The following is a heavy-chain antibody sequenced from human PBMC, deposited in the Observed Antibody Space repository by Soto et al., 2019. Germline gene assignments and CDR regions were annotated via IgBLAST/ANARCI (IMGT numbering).Heavy chain of an antibody. V-gene: IGHV1-69*13. Sequence: SVKVSCKASGGTFSSYAISWVRQAPGQGLEWMGGIIPIFGTANYAQKFQGRVTITADESTSTAYMELSSLRSEDTAVYYCARDALYYYDSSGYYDYWGQGTQVTVSS. CDR3: ARDALYYYDSSGYYDY. D-gene: IGHD3-22*01. CDR1: GGTFSSYA. CDR2: IIPIFGTA. J-gene: IGHJ4*02.